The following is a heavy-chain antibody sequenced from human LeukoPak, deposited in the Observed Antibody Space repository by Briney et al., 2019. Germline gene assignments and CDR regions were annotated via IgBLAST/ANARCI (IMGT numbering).Heavy chain of an antibody. CDR3: ARGLDIVLVSSDYYYGMDV. CDR2: IYHGGST. Sequence: SETLSFTCTVSGGSISSSSYYWGWIRQPPGKGLEWIGEIYHGGSTNYNPSLKSRLTISVEKSKNQFSLKLTSVTAADTAVYYCARGLDIVLVSSDYYYGMDVWGQGTTVTVSS. V-gene: IGHV4-39*07. J-gene: IGHJ6*02. D-gene: IGHD2-2*01. CDR1: GGSISSSSYY.